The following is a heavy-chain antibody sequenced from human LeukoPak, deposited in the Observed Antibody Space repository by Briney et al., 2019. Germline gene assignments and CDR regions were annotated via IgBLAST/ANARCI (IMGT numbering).Heavy chain of an antibody. V-gene: IGHV5-51*01. J-gene: IGHJ3*02. D-gene: IGHD1-26*01. Sequence: GESPKISCKGSGYSFTSYWIGWVRQMPGKGLEWMGIIYPDDSDTRYSPSFQGQVTISADKSISTAYLQWSSLKASDTAMYYCAAGEWESHDAFDIWGQGTMVTVSS. CDR2: IYPDDSDT. CDR3: AAGEWESHDAFDI. CDR1: GYSFTSYW.